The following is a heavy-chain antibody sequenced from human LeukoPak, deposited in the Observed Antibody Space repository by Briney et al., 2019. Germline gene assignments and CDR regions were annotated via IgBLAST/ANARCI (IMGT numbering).Heavy chain of an antibody. D-gene: IGHD6-19*01. CDR3: ARDRAGRYFDY. Sequence: GSLRLSCEVSGFTFSSFWMSWVRQAPGKGLEWVANIKQDGSEKYYVDSVKGRFTISRDNAKNSLYLQMNSLRAEDTAVYYCARDRAGRYFDYWGQGTLVTVSS. J-gene: IGHJ4*02. CDR2: IKQDGSEK. CDR1: GFTFSSFW. V-gene: IGHV3-7*01.